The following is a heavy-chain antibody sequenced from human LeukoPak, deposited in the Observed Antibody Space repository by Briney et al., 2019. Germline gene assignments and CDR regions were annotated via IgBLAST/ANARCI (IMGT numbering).Heavy chain of an antibody. D-gene: IGHD2-15*01. Sequence: SETLSLTCTVSGYSISSSYYWSWIRQPAGKGLEWIGRIYTSGSTNYNPSLKSRVTMSVDTSKNQFSLKLSSVTAADTAVYYCAGGGRTMYYFDYWGQGTLVTVSS. V-gene: IGHV4-4*07. J-gene: IGHJ4*02. CDR3: AGGGRTMYYFDY. CDR2: IYTSGST. CDR1: GYSISSSYY.